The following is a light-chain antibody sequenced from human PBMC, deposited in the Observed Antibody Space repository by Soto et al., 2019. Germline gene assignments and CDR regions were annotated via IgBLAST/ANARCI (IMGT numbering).Light chain of an antibody. CDR1: RDVGSD. V-gene: IGKV1-17*01. CDR2: AAS. Sequence: QMTQSPSSLSASVGEKIIITCRASRDVGSDVSWYQQKPGQAPKLLIYAASNLYTGVPSRFSGSRSGTEFTLTISRLEPEDFAVYYCQQYDTSPLTFGGGTKVDIK. J-gene: IGKJ4*01. CDR3: QQYDTSPLT.